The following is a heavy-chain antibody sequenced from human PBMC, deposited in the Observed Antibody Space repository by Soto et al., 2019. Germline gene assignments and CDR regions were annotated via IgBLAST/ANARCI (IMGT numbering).Heavy chain of an antibody. CDR1: GFSLSTSGVG. CDR3: AHVKWRWLSFEYDFWSGSHWGPNWFDP. CDR2: IYWDDDK. J-gene: IGHJ5*02. V-gene: IGHV2-5*02. D-gene: IGHD3-3*01. Sequence: QITLKESGPPLVKPTQTLTLTCTFSGFSLSTSGVGVGWIRQPPGKALEWLALIYWDDDKRYSPSLKSRLTITKDTSKNQVVLTMTNMDPVDTATYYCAHVKWRWLSFEYDFWSGSHWGPNWFDPWGQGTLVTVSS.